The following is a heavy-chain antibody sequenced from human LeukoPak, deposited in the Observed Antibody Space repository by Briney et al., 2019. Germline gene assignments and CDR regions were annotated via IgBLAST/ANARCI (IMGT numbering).Heavy chain of an antibody. CDR2: TYYRSKWYN. CDR3: ARDNGYSSSWYVQHYYYGMDV. D-gene: IGHD6-13*01. J-gene: IGHJ6*02. Sequence: PSRTLSLTCAISGDSVSSNSAAWNWIRQSPSRGLEWLGRTYYRSKWYNDYAVSVKSRITINPDTSKNQFSLQLNSVTPEDTAVYYCARDNGYSSSWYVQHYYYGMDVWGQGTTVTVSS. V-gene: IGHV6-1*01. CDR1: GDSVSSNSAA.